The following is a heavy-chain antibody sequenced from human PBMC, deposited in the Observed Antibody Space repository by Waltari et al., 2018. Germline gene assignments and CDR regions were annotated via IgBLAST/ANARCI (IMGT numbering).Heavy chain of an antibody. Sequence: QLQLQESGPGLVKPSETLSLTCTVSGGSISSESYYWGWIHQPPGKGLEWIGIISYSGSTYYNPSLKSRVTISVDTSKTQFSLKLSSVTAADTAVYYCARLSYHIVTGYGWFDPWGLGTLVTVSS. J-gene: IGHJ5*02. CDR1: GGSISSESYY. V-gene: IGHV4-39*01. CDR3: ARLSYHIVTGYGWFDP. CDR2: ISYSGST. D-gene: IGHD3-9*01.